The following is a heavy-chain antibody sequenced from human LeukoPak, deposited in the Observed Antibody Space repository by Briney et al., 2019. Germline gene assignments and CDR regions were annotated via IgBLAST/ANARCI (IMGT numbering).Heavy chain of an antibody. D-gene: IGHD6-19*01. V-gene: IGHV1-2*02. CDR3: ARDQSLGSIAVAVPLPEFDY. Sequence: ASVKVSCKASGYTFTDYYTHWVRQAPGQGPEWMGWINPNTGGTNYAQKFQGRVTMTRDTSISTAYMELSRLRSDDTAVYYCARDQSLGSIAVAVPLPEFDYWGQGTLVTVSS. J-gene: IGHJ4*02. CDR2: INPNTGGT. CDR1: GYTFTDYY.